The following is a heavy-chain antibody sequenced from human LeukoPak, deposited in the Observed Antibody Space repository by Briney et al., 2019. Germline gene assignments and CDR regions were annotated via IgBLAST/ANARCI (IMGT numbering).Heavy chain of an antibody. V-gene: IGHV1-18*01. D-gene: IGHD6-19*01. CDR2: INTYNGNT. CDR1: GYTFTSYG. J-gene: IGHJ4*02. CDR3: ARNSHGYSSGWLQFNFDY. Sequence: GASVKVSCKASGYTFTSYGITWVRQAPGQGLEWMGWINTYNGNTNYALKLQGRVTMTTDTSMSTAYMELRSLRSDDTAVYYCARNSHGYSSGWLQFNFDYWGQGTLGTVSS.